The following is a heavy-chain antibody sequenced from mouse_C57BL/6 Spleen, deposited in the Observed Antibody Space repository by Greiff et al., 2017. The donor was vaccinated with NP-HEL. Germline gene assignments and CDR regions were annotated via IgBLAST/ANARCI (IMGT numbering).Heavy chain of an antibody. J-gene: IGHJ2*01. D-gene: IGHD1-1*02. CDR2: IDPSDSYT. CDR3: ARYGGNYVYFDY. V-gene: IGHV1-50*01. CDR1: GYTFTSYW. Sequence: VQLQQPGAELVKPGASVKLSCKASGYTFTSYWMQWVKQRPGQGLEWIGEIDPSDSYTNYNQKFKGKATLTVDTSSSTAYMQLSSLTSEDSAVYYCARYGGNYVYFDYWGQGTTLTVSS.